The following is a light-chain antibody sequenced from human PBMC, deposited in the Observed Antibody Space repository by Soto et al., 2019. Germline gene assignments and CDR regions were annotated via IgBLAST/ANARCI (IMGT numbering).Light chain of an antibody. CDR3: LQRGSLPWA. Sequence: DIQMTQSPSSLSASVGDRVTITCRASQDIRIALDWFQQKPGKAPRRLIYGSSSLQNGVPSRFSGGGSGTEFTLTISSLQAEDFATYCCLQRGSLPWAFGQGNKVDVK. V-gene: IGKV1-17*01. CDR2: GSS. CDR1: QDIRIA. J-gene: IGKJ1*01.